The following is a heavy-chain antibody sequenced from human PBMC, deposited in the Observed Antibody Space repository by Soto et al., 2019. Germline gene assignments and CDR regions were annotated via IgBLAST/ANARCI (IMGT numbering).Heavy chain of an antibody. CDR3: ARTDVCGGDFDY. D-gene: IGHD2-21*01. CDR2: IYYSGST. V-gene: IGHV4-59*01. Sequence: QVQLQESGPGLVKPSETLSLTCTVSGGSISSYYWSWIRQPPGKGLEWIGYIYYSGSTTYNPSLKSRVTISVDTSKYQFSMTLSSVTAADTAVYYCARTDVCGGDFDYWGKGTLVTVCS. J-gene: IGHJ4*02. CDR1: GGSISSYY.